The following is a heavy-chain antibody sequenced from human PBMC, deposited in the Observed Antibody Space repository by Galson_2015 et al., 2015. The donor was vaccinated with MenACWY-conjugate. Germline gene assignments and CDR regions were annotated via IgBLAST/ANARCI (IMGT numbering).Heavy chain of an antibody. Sequence: ETLSLTCTVSGDSISSSGYYWVWIRQPPGKGLEWTGTVYYSGRTYYNPSLNSRVTTSVDTSKNQFSLKLTSVTAADTAVYYCARLSYYYYYMDVWGKGTTVTVSS. CDR3: ARLSYYYYYMDV. CDR1: GDSISSSGYY. V-gene: IGHV4-39*01. J-gene: IGHJ6*03. CDR2: VYYSGRT.